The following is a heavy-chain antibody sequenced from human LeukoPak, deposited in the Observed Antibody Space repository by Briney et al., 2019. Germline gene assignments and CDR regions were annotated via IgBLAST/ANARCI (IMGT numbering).Heavy chain of an antibody. J-gene: IGHJ4*02. CDR1: GGSISSYY. CDR3: ASSSGYSYGHGLDY. V-gene: IGHV4-59*01. CDR2: IYYSGST. D-gene: IGHD5-18*01. Sequence: PSETLSLTCTVSGGSISSYYWSWIRQPPGKGLEWIGYIYYSGSTNYNPSLKSRVTMSVDTSKNQFSLKLSSVTAADTAVYYCASSSGYSYGHGLDYWGQGTLVTVSS.